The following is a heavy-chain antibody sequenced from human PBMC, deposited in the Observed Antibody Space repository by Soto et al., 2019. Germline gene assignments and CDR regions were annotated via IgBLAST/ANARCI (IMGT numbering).Heavy chain of an antibody. D-gene: IGHD1-26*01. J-gene: IGHJ4*02. CDR3: AKGGIVGAEQWIYVDY. V-gene: IGHV3-30*18. CDR1: GFTFSSYG. Sequence: QVQLVESGGGVVQPGRSLRLSCAASGFTFSSYGMRWVRQAPGKGLEWVAVISYDGSNKYYADSVKGRFTISRDNSKNTLYLKCNSLIAEDTAVYYCAKGGIVGAEQWIYVDYWGQGTLVTVSS. CDR2: ISYDGSNK.